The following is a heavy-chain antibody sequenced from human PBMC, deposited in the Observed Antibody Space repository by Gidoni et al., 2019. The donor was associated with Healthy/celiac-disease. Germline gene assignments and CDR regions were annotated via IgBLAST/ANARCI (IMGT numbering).Heavy chain of an antibody. CDR2: IWYDGSNK. Sequence: QVQLVESGGGVVQPGRSLRLSCAASGFTFSSYGMHWVRQAPGKGLEWVAVIWYDGSNKYYADSVKGRFTISRDNSKNTLYLQMNSLRAEDTAVYYCARDFGQYCGGDCYSDYWGQGTLVTVSS. CDR3: ARDFGQYCGGDCYSDY. D-gene: IGHD2-21*02. V-gene: IGHV3-33*01. CDR1: GFTFSSYG. J-gene: IGHJ4*02.